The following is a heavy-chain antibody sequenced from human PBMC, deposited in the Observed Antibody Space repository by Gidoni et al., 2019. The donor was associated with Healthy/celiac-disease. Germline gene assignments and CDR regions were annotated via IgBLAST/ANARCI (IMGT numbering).Heavy chain of an antibody. V-gene: IGHV3-33*01. CDR2: IWYDGSNK. CDR3: ARDSQGIAYVCMDV. J-gene: IGHJ6*02. D-gene: IGHD6-13*01. Sequence: QVQLVESGGGVVQPGRSLRLSCAASGFTFSSYGMHWVRQAPGKGLEWVAVIWYDGSNKYYADSVKGRLTISRDNSKNTLYLQMNSLRAEDTAVYYCARDSQGIAYVCMDVWGQGTTVTVSS. CDR1: GFTFSSYG.